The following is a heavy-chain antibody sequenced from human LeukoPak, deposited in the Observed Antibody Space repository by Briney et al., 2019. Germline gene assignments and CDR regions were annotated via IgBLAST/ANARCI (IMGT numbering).Heavy chain of an antibody. D-gene: IGHD3-10*01. V-gene: IGHV4-39*01. J-gene: IGHJ4*02. Sequence: KPSETLSLTCTVSGGSISSSSYYWGWIRQPPGKGLEWIGSLYHSGSTFYNPSLKSRVTISVDTSKNQFSLKLNSVTAADTAVYYCAIPYYYGSGSWLYWDQGTLVTVSS. CDR1: GGSISSSSYY. CDR2: LYHSGST. CDR3: AIPYYYGSGSWLY.